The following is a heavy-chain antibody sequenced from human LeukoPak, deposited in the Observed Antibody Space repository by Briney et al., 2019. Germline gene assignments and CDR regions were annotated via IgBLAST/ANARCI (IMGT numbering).Heavy chain of an antibody. D-gene: IGHD6-6*01. CDR1: GYSISSGYY. CDR3: ARQEYSSSRDY. Sequence: PSETLSLTCAVSGYSISSGYYWGWIRQPPGQGLEWIGSIYHSGSTYYNPSLKSRVTISVDTAKNQFSLKLSSVTAADTAVYYCARQEYSSSRDYWGQGTPVTVSS. J-gene: IGHJ4*02. V-gene: IGHV4-38-2*01. CDR2: IYHSGST.